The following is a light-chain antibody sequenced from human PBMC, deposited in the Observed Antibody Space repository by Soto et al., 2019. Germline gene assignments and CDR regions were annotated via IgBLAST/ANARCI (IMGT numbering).Light chain of an antibody. CDR3: QNYNSAPNT. CDR2: DAS. CDR1: QAINNY. Sequence: DIQLTQSPSFLSASVGDRVTITCRASQAINNYLAWYQQKPGQVPKLLIYDASTLQSGVQSRFRGSGSGTVFTLTISSLQSEDVATYYCQNYNSAPNTFGQGTRLEIK. V-gene: IGKV1-27*01. J-gene: IGKJ2*01.